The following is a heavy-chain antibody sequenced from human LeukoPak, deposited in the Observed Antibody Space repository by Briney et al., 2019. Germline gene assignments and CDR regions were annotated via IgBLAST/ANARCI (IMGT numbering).Heavy chain of an antibody. CDR1: GGSISSSSYY. CDR3: ARIAGGLYFYYYYMDV. Sequence: SETLSLTCTVSGGSISSSSYYWGWIRQPPGTGLEWIGSIYYSGSTYYNPSLKSRVTISVDTSKNQFSLNLTSVTAADTAVYYCARIAGGLYFYYYYMDVWGKGTTVTVSS. V-gene: IGHV4-39*07. D-gene: IGHD3-16*01. CDR2: IYYSGST. J-gene: IGHJ6*03.